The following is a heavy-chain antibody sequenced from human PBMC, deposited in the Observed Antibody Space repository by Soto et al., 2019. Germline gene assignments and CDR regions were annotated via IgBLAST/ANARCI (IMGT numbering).Heavy chain of an antibody. J-gene: IGHJ4*02. CDR3: ARVCCGGTFDY. Sequence: PSETLALTCTVSGCSINSYYWSWVRQPPGKGLEWIGYIYYSGSTNYNPSLKGRVTISLDTSKDQFSLKLTSVTAADTAVYYCARVCCGGTFDYWGQGTLVTVSS. CDR1: GCSINSYY. D-gene: IGHD2-15*01. V-gene: IGHV4-59*01. CDR2: IYYSGST.